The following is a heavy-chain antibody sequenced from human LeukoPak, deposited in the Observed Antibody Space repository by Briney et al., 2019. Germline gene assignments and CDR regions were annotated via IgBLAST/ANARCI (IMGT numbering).Heavy chain of an antibody. CDR2: IYSGGST. Sequence: GGSLRLSCAASGFTVSSNYMSCVRQAPGKALEWVSVIYSGGSTYYADSVKGRFTISRHNSKNTLYLQMNSLRAEDTAVYYCARATVTTDAFDIWGQGTMVNVSS. V-gene: IGHV3-53*04. J-gene: IGHJ3*02. CDR3: ARATVTTDAFDI. CDR1: GFTVSSNY. D-gene: IGHD4-17*01.